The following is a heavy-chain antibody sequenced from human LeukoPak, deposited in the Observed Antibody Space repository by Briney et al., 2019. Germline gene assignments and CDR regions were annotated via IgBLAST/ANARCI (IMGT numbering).Heavy chain of an antibody. V-gene: IGHV4-31*03. CDR2: IYYSGST. D-gene: IGHD3-22*01. CDR1: GGSISSGGYY. Sequence: NPSETLSLTCTVSGGSISSGGYYWSWIRQHPGKGLEWIGYIYYSGSTYYNPSLKSRVTISVDTSKNQFSLKLSSVTAADTAVYYCARGTDYYDSSGCFDYWGQGTLVTVSS. J-gene: IGHJ4*02. CDR3: ARGTDYYDSSGCFDY.